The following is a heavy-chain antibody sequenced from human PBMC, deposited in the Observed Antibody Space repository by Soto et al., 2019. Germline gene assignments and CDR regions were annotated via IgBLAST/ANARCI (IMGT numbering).Heavy chain of an antibody. CDR2: IIPIFGTA. J-gene: IGHJ6*02. D-gene: IGHD2-21*02. CDR1: GGTFSSYA. V-gene: IGHV1-69*13. CDR3: ARALLAYCGGDCHQGPPYYCYGMDV. Sequence: SVKVSCKASGGTFSSYAISWVRQAPGRGLEWMGGIIPIFGTANYAQKFQGRVTITADESTSTAYMELSSLRSEDTAVYYCARALLAYCGGDCHQGPPYYCYGMDVWGQGTTVTVSS.